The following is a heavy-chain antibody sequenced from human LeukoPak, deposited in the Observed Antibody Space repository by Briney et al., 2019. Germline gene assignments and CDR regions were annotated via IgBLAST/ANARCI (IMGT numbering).Heavy chain of an antibody. CDR3: ARERATTIFGVVTKTLDY. J-gene: IGHJ4*02. CDR2: IYHSGST. Sequence: TSETLSLTCTVSGYSISSGYYWGWIRQPPGKGLEWIGSIYHSGSTYYNPSLKSRVTISVDTSKNQFSLKLSSVTAADTAVYYCARERATTIFGVVTKTLDYWGQGTLVTVSS. V-gene: IGHV4-38-2*02. CDR1: GYSISSGYY. D-gene: IGHD3-3*01.